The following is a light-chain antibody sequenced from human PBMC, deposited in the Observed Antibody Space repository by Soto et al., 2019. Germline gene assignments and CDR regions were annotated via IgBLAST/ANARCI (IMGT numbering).Light chain of an antibody. V-gene: IGKV1-5*01. J-gene: IGKJ1*01. CDR1: QSISNW. Sequence: DIQMSQSPSTLSASIGDRVIITCRASQSISNWLAWYQQKPGKAPKLLISDASILESGVPSRFSGSGSGTEFTLTISSLQPDDFATYYCHQYYSYRTFGQGSKVDVK. CDR2: DAS. CDR3: HQYYSYRT.